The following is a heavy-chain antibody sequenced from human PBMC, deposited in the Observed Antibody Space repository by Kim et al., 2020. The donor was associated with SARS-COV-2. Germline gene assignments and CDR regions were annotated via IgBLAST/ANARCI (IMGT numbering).Heavy chain of an antibody. D-gene: IGHD3-10*01. V-gene: IGHV2-70*01. CDR3: ARSSLFGYAFDI. J-gene: IGHJ3*02. Sequence: YHSTSTKTRLTISKDTSKNQVVLTMTNMDPVDTATYYCARSSLFGYAFDIWGQGTMVTVSS.